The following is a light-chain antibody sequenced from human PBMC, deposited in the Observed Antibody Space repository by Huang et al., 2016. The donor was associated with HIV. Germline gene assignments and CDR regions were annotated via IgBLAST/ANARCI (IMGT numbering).Light chain of an antibody. CDR3: QQYFSTPRT. Sequence: DIVMTQSPDSLTVSLGERATINCKSSQSILHTSKNKNLLSWFQQKPGQPPKLLMHWASTREAGVPDRFSGSGSGTDFTLTINGLQAEDVAVYYCQQYFSTPRTFGQGTRVEIK. V-gene: IGKV4-1*01. CDR1: QSILHTSKNKNL. CDR2: WAS. J-gene: IGKJ1*01.